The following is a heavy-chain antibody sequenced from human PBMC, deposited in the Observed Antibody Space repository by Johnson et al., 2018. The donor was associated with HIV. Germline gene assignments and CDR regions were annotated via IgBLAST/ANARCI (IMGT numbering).Heavy chain of an antibody. CDR3: ARDQTNSIDI. CDR2: IRYDGSNK. J-gene: IGHJ3*02. V-gene: IGHV3-30*02. CDR1: GFTFSSYG. Sequence: QVQLVESGGGVVQPGGSLRLSCAASGFTFSSYGMHWVRQAPGKGLEWVAFIRYDGSNKYYADSVKGRFTISRDSSKNTLYLQMDSLRAEDTAQYYCARDQTNSIDIRGQGTMVTVSS. D-gene: IGHD2-8*01.